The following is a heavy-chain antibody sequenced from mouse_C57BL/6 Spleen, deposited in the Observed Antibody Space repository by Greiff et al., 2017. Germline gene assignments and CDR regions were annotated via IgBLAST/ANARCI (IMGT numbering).Heavy chain of an antibody. D-gene: IGHD2-4*01. Sequence: QVQLKESGPGLVAPSQSLSISCTVSGFSFTRSGVDWVRQPPGKGLEWLGVIWGGGSSNYNSALMSRLSISKDNSKSLVFLKMNSLQTDVTAMYYCSKNDYGFAYWGQGTLVTVSA. CDR1: GFSFTRSG. J-gene: IGHJ3*01. V-gene: IGHV2-9*01. CDR3: SKNDYGFAY. CDR2: IWGGGSS.